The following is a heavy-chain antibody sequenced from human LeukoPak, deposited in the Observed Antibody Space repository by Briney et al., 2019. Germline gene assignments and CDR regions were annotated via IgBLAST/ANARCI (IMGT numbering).Heavy chain of an antibody. CDR1: GGSISSYY. J-gene: IGHJ5*02. CDR3: ARDGSSWSNWFDP. V-gene: IGHV4-59*01. CDR2: IYYSGST. Sequence: PSGTLSLTCTVSGGSISSYYRSWIRQPPGKGLERIGYIYYSGSTNYNPSLKSRVTISVDTSKNQFSLKLSSVTAADTAVYYCARDGSSWSNWFDPWGQGTLVTVSS. D-gene: IGHD6-13*01.